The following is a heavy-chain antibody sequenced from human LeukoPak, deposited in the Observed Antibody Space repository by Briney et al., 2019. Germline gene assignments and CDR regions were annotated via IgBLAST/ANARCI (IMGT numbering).Heavy chain of an antibody. CDR3: ARGEITMVRGVIGGSYYYYYYGMNV. Sequence: SETLSLTCAVYGGSFSGYYWSWLRQPPGKGLEWIGEINHSGSTNYNPSLKSRVTISVDTSKNQFSLKLSSVTAADTAVYYCARGEITMVRGVIGGSYYYYYYGMNVWGQGTTVTVSS. CDR1: GGSFSGYY. J-gene: IGHJ6*02. D-gene: IGHD3-10*01. CDR2: INHSGST. V-gene: IGHV4-34*01.